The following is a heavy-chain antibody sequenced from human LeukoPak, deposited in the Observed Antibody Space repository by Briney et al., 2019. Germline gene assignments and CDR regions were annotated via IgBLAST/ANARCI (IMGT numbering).Heavy chain of an antibody. J-gene: IGHJ4*02. CDR2: IYYSGST. CDR3: ARKVKNGNNPFDF. D-gene: IGHD5-24*01. CDR1: GGSISSSSYY. V-gene: IGHV4-39*07. Sequence: SETLSLTCTVSGGSISSSSYYWGWIRQPPGKGLEWIGSIYYSGSTYYNPSLKSRVTISVDTSKSQFSLKLNSVTAADTAVYYCARKVKNGNNPFDFWGQGTLVTVSS.